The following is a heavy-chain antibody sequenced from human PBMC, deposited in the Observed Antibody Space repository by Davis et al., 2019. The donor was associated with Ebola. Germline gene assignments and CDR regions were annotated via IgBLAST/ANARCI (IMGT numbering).Heavy chain of an antibody. CDR2: INWNGGST. V-gene: IGHV3-20*04. Sequence: GESLKISCAASGFTFDDYGMSWVRQAPGKGLEWVSGINWNGGSTGYADSVKGRFTISRDNAKNSLYLQMNSLRAEDTALYYCARGALVVVPAAMSYYYYGMDVWGQGTTVTVSS. CDR1: GFTFDDYG. CDR3: ARGALVVVPAAMSYYYYGMDV. J-gene: IGHJ6*02. D-gene: IGHD2-2*01.